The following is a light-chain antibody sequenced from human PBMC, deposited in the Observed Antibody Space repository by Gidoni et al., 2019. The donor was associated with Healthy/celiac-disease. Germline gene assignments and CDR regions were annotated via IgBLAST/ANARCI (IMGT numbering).Light chain of an antibody. J-gene: IGLJ1*01. Sequence: QSALTQPASVSGSTGQSITISCTGTSSNVGCYNYVSWYQQHPGKAPKLMIYEVSNRPSGVSNRFSGSKSCNTASLTISGLQAEDEADYYCSSYTSSSTLYVFGTGTKVTVL. CDR1: SSNVGCYNY. CDR3: SSYTSSSTLYV. CDR2: EVS. V-gene: IGLV2-14*01.